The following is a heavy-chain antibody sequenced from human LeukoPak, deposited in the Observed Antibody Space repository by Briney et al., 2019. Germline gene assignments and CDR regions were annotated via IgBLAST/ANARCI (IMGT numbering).Heavy chain of an antibody. CDR1: RGSFTSYW. CDR3: ARLRTFDY. V-gene: IGHV3-7*05. J-gene: IGHJ4*02. Sequence: PGGSLRLSCVASRGSFTSYWMGWVRQAPGKGQEWVANIKQDGSEKYYVGSVKGRFTISRDNADNSLYLQMNSLRAEDTAVYYCARLRTFDYWGQGTLVTVSS. CDR2: IKQDGSEK. D-gene: IGHD1-14*01.